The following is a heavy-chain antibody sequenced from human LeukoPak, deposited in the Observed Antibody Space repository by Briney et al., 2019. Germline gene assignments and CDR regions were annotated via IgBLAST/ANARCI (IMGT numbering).Heavy chain of an antibody. CDR1: GYSFTSYW. Sequence: GESLKISCKGSGYSFTSYWIGWVRQMPGKGLEWMGIIYPGDSDTRYSPSFQGQVTISADKSISTAYLQWSSLKASDTAMYYCARHSLRYSSGKYFDYWGQGTLVTVSS. CDR3: ARHSLRYSSGKYFDY. D-gene: IGHD6-19*01. J-gene: IGHJ4*02. V-gene: IGHV5-51*01. CDR2: IYPGDSDT.